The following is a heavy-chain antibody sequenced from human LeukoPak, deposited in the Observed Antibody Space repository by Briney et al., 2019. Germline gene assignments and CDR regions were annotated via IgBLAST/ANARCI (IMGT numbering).Heavy chain of an antibody. D-gene: IGHD4-17*01. Sequence: GGSLRLSCAASGFTFSSYAMSWVRQAPGKGLEWVSAISGSGGSTYYAASVKDRFTISRDNSKKQLYMQMNSLRAEDPAVYYCARDKRFDGDYPYYFDYWGQGTLVTVSS. CDR1: GFTFSSYA. CDR2: ISGSGGST. CDR3: ARDKRFDGDYPYYFDY. V-gene: IGHV3-23*01. J-gene: IGHJ4*02.